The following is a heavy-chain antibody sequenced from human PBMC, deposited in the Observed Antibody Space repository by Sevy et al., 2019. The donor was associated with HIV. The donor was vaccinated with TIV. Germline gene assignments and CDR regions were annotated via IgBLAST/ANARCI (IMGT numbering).Heavy chain of an antibody. CDR1: GFTFSSYA. D-gene: IGHD4-17*01. CDR2: ISYDGSNK. V-gene: IGHV3-30-3*01. Sequence: GGSLRLSCAASGFTFSSYAMHWVRQAPGKGLEWVAVISYDGSNKYYANSVKGRFTISRDNSKNTLYLQMNSLRAEDTAVYYCASPQTTSTDEFDYWGQGTLVTVSS. J-gene: IGHJ4*02. CDR3: ASPQTTSTDEFDY.